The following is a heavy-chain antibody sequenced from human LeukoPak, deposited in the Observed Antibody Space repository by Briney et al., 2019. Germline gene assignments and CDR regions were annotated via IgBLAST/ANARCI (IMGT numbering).Heavy chain of an antibody. Sequence: GGSLRLSCAASGCTYSSYAMTWVRQAPGKGLEWVSLISSSGGSTYYADSVEGRFTISRDNTRNMLYLQMNSLRVEDTAVYFGAAGPFTAFAIWGQGTTVTVSS. CDR2: ISSSGGST. V-gene: IGHV3-23*01. CDR3: AAGPFTAFAI. J-gene: IGHJ3*02. D-gene: IGHD1-14*01. CDR1: GCTYSSYA.